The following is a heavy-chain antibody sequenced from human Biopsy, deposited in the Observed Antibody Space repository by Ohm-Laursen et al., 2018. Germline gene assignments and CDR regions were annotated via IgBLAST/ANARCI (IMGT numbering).Heavy chain of an antibody. Sequence: SLRLSCAASGFTFRSCSMSWVRQAPGKGLEWVSAISSAGDDTLYADSVKGRFTISRDNSKNTLFLQMHSLRAEDTAVYYCVKCASGFQQKSFDYWGQGTLVTVSS. V-gene: IGHV3-23*01. CDR3: VKCASGFQQKSFDY. J-gene: IGHJ4*02. D-gene: IGHD6-19*01. CDR1: GFTFRSCS. CDR2: ISSAGDDT.